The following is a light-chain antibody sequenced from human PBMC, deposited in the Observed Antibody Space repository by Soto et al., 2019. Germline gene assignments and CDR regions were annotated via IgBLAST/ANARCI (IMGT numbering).Light chain of an antibody. CDR2: EVS. V-gene: IGLV2-14*02. J-gene: IGLJ1*01. CDR3: NSYTGSSTYV. CDR1: SSDVGSYNL. Sequence: QSVLTQPASVSGSPGQSITISCTGTSSDVGSYNLVSWYLQHPGKAPKLMIYEVSNRPSGVPDRFSGSKSGNTASLTISGLQADDEADYYCNSYTGSSTYVFGTGTRSPS.